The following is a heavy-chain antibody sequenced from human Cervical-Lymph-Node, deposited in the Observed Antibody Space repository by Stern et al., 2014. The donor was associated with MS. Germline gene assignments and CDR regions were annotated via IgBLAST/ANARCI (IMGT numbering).Heavy chain of an antibody. D-gene: IGHD4-17*01. CDR1: GGSISSYY. CDR3: ARGVDYGDYVGWFDP. J-gene: IGHJ5*02. CDR2: IYYSGST. V-gene: IGHV4-59*01. Sequence: QLQLQESGPGLVKPSETLSLTCTVSGGSISSYYWSWIRQPPGKGLEWIGYIYYSGSTNYNPSLKSRVTISVDTSKNQFSLKLSSVTAADTAVYYCARGVDYGDYVGWFDPWGQGTLVTVSS.